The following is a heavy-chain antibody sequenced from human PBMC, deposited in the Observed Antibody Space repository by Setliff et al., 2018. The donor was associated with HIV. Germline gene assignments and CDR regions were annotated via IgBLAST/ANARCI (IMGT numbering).Heavy chain of an antibody. D-gene: IGHD2-15*01. CDR1: GLTVSTSA. J-gene: IGHJ5*02. CDR2: IHSGTGMT. V-gene: IGHV3-23*03. Sequence: TGGSLRLSCAASGLTVSTSAMSWVRQAPGKGLEWVSVIHSGTGMTFYGDSVKGRFTMSRDTSRNAVYLQMNSLRADDTARYYCAQDYTATFWEYNWFDPWGQGTLVTVSS. CDR3: AQDYTATFWEYNWFDP.